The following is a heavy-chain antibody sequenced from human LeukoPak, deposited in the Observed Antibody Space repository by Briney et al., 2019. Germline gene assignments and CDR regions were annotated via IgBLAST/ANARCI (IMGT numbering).Heavy chain of an antibody. CDR1: GYTFTGYY. Sequence: ASVKVSCKASGYTFTGYYMHWVRQAPGQGLEWMGWIYPNSGGTNYAQKFQGRVTMTRDTSISTAYMELSRLRSDDTAVYYCAREGLSTYYYDSSGYPAAFFDYWGQGTLVTVSS. V-gene: IGHV1-2*02. CDR2: IYPNSGGT. J-gene: IGHJ4*02. D-gene: IGHD3-22*01. CDR3: AREGLSTYYYDSSGYPAAFFDY.